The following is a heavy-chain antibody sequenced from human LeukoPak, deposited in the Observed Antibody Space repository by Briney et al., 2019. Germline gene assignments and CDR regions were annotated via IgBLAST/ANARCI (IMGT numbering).Heavy chain of an antibody. CDR2: IYYSGST. V-gene: IGHV4-39*07. J-gene: IGHJ6*03. CDR3: ARETRDSSGYYYYYYYYMDV. Sequence: SETLSLTCTVSGGSISSSSYYWGWIRQPPGKGLEWIGSIYYSGSTYYNPSLKSRVTISVDTSKNQFSLKLSSVTAADTAVYHCARETRDSSGYYYYYYYYMDVWGKGTTVTVSS. CDR1: GGSISSSSYY. D-gene: IGHD3-22*01.